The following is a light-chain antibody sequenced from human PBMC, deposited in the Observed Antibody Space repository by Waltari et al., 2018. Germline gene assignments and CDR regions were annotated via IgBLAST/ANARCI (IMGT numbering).Light chain of an antibody. J-gene: IGKJ1*01. CDR2: GAS. CDR3: QHYKNWPRT. V-gene: IGKV3-15*01. Sequence: IVMTQSPATLSVSPGERATLSCRASQSVDSYLTWYQQKPGQAPMLLVYGASTRATGIPARFSGSGSGTEFTLTISRLQSEDFAVYYCQHYKNWPRTFGQGTKVEIK. CDR1: QSVDSY.